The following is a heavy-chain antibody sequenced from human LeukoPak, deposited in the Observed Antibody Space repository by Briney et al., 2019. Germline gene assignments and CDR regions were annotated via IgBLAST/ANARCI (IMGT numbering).Heavy chain of an antibody. Sequence: SETLSLTCTVSGGSLSPYYWSWIRQPPGKGLEWIGYIYYSGSTNYNPSLKSRVTISVDTSKNQFSLKLTSVTAADTAVYYCARTTEGGYTYGYFYYYYMDVWGKGTTVTISS. CDR3: ARTTEGGYTYGYFYYYYMDV. CDR2: IYYSGST. J-gene: IGHJ6*03. V-gene: IGHV4-59*01. D-gene: IGHD5-18*01. CDR1: GGSLSPYY.